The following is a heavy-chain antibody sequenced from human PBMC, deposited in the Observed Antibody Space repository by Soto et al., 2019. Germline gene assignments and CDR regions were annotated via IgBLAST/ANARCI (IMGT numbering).Heavy chain of an antibody. V-gene: IGHV3-23*01. CDR3: AKSQSCGAGSCYLANDY. CDR2: ISGSGGST. Sequence: GGSLRLSCAASGFTFSSYWMSWVRQAPGKGLEWVSDISGSGGSTYYADSVKGRFTISRDNSKNTLYLQMNSLRAEDTAIYYCAKSQSCGAGSCYLANDYWGQGTLVTVSS. D-gene: IGHD2-15*01. J-gene: IGHJ4*02. CDR1: GFTFSSYW.